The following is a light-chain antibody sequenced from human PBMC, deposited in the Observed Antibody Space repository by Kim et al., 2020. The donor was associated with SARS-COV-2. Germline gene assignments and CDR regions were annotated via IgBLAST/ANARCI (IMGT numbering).Light chain of an antibody. CDR2: NNN. CDR3: AAWDDSLNGYVV. J-gene: IGLJ2*01. V-gene: IGLV1-44*01. CDR1: SSNIGNNN. Sequence: RVTVSCSGSSSNIGNNNVNWYQQLPGTAPKLLIYNNNQRPPGVPDRFSGSTSGTSASLAISGLQSEDEADYYCAAWDDSLNGYVVFGGGTQLTVL.